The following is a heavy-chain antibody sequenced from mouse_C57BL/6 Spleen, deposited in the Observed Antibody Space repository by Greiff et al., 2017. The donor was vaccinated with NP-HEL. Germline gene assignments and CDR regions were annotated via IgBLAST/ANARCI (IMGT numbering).Heavy chain of an antibody. D-gene: IGHD2-4*01. CDR2: ISYDGSN. J-gene: IGHJ3*01. CDR1: GYSITSGYY. Sequence: EVQLQQSGPGLVKPSQSLSLTCSVTGYSITSGYYWNWIRQFPGNKLEWMGYISYDGSNNYNPSLKNRISITRDTSKNQFFLKLNSVTTEDTATYYCARDRDYDGAYWGQGTLVTVSA. CDR3: ARDRDYDGAY. V-gene: IGHV3-6*01.